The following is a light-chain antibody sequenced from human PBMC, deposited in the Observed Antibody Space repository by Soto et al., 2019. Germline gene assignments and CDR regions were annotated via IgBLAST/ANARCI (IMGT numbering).Light chain of an antibody. CDR3: QQYNNWPRT. J-gene: IGKJ1*01. V-gene: IGKV3-15*01. CDR2: GAS. CDR1: QSVNTN. Sequence: EVVMTQSPDTLSVSPGERATLSCRASQSVNTNLAWYQQKLGQAPRLLICGASTRATGISARFSGSGSGTEFTLTISSLQSEDFAIYYCQQYNNWPRTFGQGTKVDIK.